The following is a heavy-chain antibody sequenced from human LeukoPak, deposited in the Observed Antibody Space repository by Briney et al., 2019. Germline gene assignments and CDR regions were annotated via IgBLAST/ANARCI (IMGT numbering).Heavy chain of an antibody. CDR3: AREVVNYYGSGSYFSQSYYGMDV. D-gene: IGHD3-10*01. V-gene: IGHV1-18*01. CDR1: GYSFTNFG. Sequence: ASVKVSCKTSGYSFTNFGLSWVRQAPGQGLEWMGWITSQNGNVNYAQRFQGRVTMTTDTSTSTAYMELRSLKSDDTAVYYCAREVVNYYGSGSYFSQSYYGMDVWGQGTTVTVSS. J-gene: IGHJ6*02. CDR2: ITSQNGNV.